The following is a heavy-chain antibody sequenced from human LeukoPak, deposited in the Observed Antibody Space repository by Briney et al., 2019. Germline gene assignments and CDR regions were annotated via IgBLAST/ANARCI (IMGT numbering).Heavy chain of an antibody. V-gene: IGHV3-21*01. CDR2: VSTGSNYI. CDR1: GFTSRGVV. D-gene: IGHD3-3*01. CDR3: ARALSPFGVATLGY. J-gene: IGHJ4*02. Sequence: RGSLCLSRAVSGFTSRGVVVNRVRGSASHERRGLSGVSTGSNYIYYADSVKGRFTISRDNDKNSLYLQMNSLRVEDTAVYYCARALSPFGVATLGYWVQGTLVSVSS.